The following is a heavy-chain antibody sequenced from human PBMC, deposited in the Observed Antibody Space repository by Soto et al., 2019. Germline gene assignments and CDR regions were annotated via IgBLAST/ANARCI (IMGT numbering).Heavy chain of an antibody. CDR2: IYHSGST. Sequence: SETLSLTCAVSGGSISSGGYSWSWIRQPPGKGLEWIGYIYHSGSTYYNPSLKSRVTISVDRSKNQFSLKLSSVTAADTAVYYCARGEGYDSSGYYPYYYGMDVWGQGTTVTVSS. V-gene: IGHV4-30-2*01. CDR1: GGSISSGGYS. CDR3: ARGEGYDSSGYYPYYYGMDV. J-gene: IGHJ6*02. D-gene: IGHD3-22*01.